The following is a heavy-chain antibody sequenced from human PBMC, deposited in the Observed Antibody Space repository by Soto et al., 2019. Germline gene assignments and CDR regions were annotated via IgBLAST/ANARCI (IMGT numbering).Heavy chain of an antibody. CDR2: ISYGGNNK. Sequence: QVQVVESGGGVVQPGGSLRLSCAASGFTFSTSAMHWFRQAPGKGLEWMAMISYGGNNKYYADSVKGRFTISRDISESTLSLQMNSLRTEDTAVYYCAREEFGAGRVHFGYWGQGTLVSVSS. J-gene: IGHJ4*02. D-gene: IGHD2-8*02. V-gene: IGHV3-30-3*01. CDR3: AREEFGAGRVHFGY. CDR1: GFTFSTSA.